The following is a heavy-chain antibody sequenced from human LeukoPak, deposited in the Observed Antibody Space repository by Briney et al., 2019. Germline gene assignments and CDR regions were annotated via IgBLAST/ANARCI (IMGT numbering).Heavy chain of an antibody. V-gene: IGHV3-53*01. CDR1: GFADSSNY. D-gene: IGHD3-10*01. Sequence: PGGSLGLSCAVSGFADSSNYMTWVRQAPGKGLEWVSVIYSGGSTYYAASVKGRFTISRENSENTVYLQMSSLRAEDTAVYYCARDFSGVDYFDYWGQGTLVTVSS. J-gene: IGHJ4*02. CDR3: ARDFSGVDYFDY. CDR2: IYSGGST.